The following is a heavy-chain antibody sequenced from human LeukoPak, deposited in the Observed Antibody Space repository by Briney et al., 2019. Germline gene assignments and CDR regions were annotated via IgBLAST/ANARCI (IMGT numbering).Heavy chain of an antibody. Sequence: AGRSLRLSCAASGFTFDDYAMHWVRQAPGKGLEWVSLISWDGGSTYYADSVKGRFTISRDNSKNSLYLQMNSLRAEDTALYYCAKDSGGRYYYYYMDVWGKGTTVTVSS. CDR1: GFTFDDYA. D-gene: IGHD1-26*01. J-gene: IGHJ6*03. CDR2: ISWDGGST. CDR3: AKDSGGRYYYYYMDV. V-gene: IGHV3-43D*03.